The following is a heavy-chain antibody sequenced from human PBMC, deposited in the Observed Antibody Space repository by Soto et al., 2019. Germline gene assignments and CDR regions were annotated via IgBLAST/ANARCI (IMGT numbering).Heavy chain of an antibody. Sequence: SETLSLTCTVSGGSISSYYWSWIRQPPGKGLEWIGYIYYSGSTNYNPSLKSRVTISVDTSKNQFSLKMSSVTAADTAVYYCARRYGSAFDIWGQGTMITVSS. CDR2: IYYSGST. V-gene: IGHV4-59*01. CDR1: GGSISSYY. D-gene: IGHD3-10*01. J-gene: IGHJ3*02. CDR3: ARRYGSAFDI.